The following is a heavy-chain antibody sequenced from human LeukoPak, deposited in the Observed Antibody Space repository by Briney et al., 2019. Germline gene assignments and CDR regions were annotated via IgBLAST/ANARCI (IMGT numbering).Heavy chain of an antibody. CDR3: ARDSPTRSYKGNGMDV. CDR1: GGSIRSNFYY. V-gene: IGHV4-39*07. Sequence: SETLSLTCTISGGSIRSNFYYWGWLRQPPGKGLEWIGNIYDSGSAYYNPSLKSRVTISVDTSKNQFSLKLSSVTAADTAVYYCARDSPTRSYKGNGMDVWGQGTTVTVSS. D-gene: IGHD3-10*01. J-gene: IGHJ6*02. CDR2: IYDSGSA.